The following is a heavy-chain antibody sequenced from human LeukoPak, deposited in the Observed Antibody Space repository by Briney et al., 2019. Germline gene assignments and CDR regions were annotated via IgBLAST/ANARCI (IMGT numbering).Heavy chain of an antibody. CDR1: GFTFSSYA. D-gene: IGHD3-16*01. CDR2: ISYDGSNK. V-gene: IGHV3-30-3*01. J-gene: IGHJ4*02. CDR3: AKDRDIMIPLRYFDY. Sequence: GGSLRLSCAASGFTFSSYAMHWVRQAPGKGLEWVAVISYDGSNKYYADSVKGRFTISRDNSKNTLYLQMNSLRAEDTAVYYCAKDRDIMIPLRYFDYWGQGTLVTVSS.